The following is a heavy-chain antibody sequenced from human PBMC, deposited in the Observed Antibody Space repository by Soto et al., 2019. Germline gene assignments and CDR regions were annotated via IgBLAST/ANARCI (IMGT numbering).Heavy chain of an antibody. CDR2: IYWDDDT. CDR1: GFSLSDSTVS. Sequence: ESGPTLVNPTQTLTLTCTFSGFSLSDSTVSVGWVRQPPGRALEWLALIYWDDDTRYTTSLQNRLTVTKDTSKNQVVLTMTNVDPEDTGTYFCVHRGDYRDRSVFYYPHFDFWGPGTLVTVSS. D-gene: IGHD3-22*01. CDR3: VHRGDYRDRSVFYYPHFDF. J-gene: IGHJ4*02. V-gene: IGHV2-5*04.